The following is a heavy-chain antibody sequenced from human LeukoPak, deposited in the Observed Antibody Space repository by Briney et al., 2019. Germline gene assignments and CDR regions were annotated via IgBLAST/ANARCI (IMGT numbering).Heavy chain of an antibody. CDR2: IYHSGNS. Sequence: PSETLSLTCAVSGYSISRGYYWGWIRQPPGKGLEWLGNIYHSGNSFYNPSLKSRVIISVDTSRNQFSLKLSSVTAADTAVYYCARGGGDLLRYFDRLLYRYFDYWGQGTLVTVSS. CDR3: ARGGGDLLRYFDRLLYRYFDY. V-gene: IGHV4-38-2*01. J-gene: IGHJ4*02. D-gene: IGHD3-9*01. CDR1: GYSISRGYY.